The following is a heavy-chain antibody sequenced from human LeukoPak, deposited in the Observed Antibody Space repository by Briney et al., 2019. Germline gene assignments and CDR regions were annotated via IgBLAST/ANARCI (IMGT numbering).Heavy chain of an antibody. V-gene: IGHV4-34*01. CDR1: GGSFSGYY. Sequence: SETLSLTCAVYGGSFSGYYWSWIRQPPGKGLEWIGEINHSGSTNYNPSLKSRVTISVDTSKNQFSLKLSSVTAADMAVYYCARRYCSGGSCYSSWFDPWGQGTLVTVS. D-gene: IGHD2-15*01. CDR3: ARRYCSGGSCYSSWFDP. CDR2: INHSGST. J-gene: IGHJ5*02.